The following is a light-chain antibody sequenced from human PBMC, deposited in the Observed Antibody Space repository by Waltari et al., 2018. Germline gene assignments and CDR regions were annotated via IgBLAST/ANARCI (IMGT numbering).Light chain of an antibody. V-gene: IGLV2-8*01. Sequence: QSALTQPPSASGSPGQSVTIYCTGSSSDIGGFDFVSWYQQYPGKSPKFLIYVFTKRPSGVPDRFSGSKSGNTASLTVSGLQADDEADYYCTSYAGSNNPVIFGGGTKLTVL. CDR1: SSDIGGFDF. J-gene: IGLJ2*01. CDR2: VFT. CDR3: TSYAGSNNPVI.